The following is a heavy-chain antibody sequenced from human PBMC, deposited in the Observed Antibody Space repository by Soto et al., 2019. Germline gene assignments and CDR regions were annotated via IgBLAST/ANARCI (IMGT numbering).Heavy chain of an antibody. V-gene: IGHV1-69*11. D-gene: IGHD1-26*01. CDR2: IIPMLGTA. CDR3: ASRPQSYSGNHDAFDI. J-gene: IGHJ3*02. Sequence: QVQLVQSGAEVKKPGSSVKVSCKASGGTFSSNAISWVRQAPGQGLEWMGGIIPMLGTANHAQKFQGRVTITADESTSTAYMELSSLRSEDTAVYYCASRPQSYSGNHDAFDIWGQGTMVTVSS. CDR1: GGTFSSNA.